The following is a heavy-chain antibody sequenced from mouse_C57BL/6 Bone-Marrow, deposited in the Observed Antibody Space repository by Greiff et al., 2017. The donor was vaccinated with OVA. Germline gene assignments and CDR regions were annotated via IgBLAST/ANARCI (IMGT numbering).Heavy chain of an antibody. D-gene: IGHD2-4*01. V-gene: IGHV2-2*01. CDR2: IWSGGST. CDR1: GFSLTSYG. J-gene: IGHJ1*03. CDR3: ARPGYDYGDWYFDV. Sequence: QVQLKESGPGLVQPSQSLSITCTVSGFSLTSYGVHWVRQSPGKGLEWLGVIWSGGSTDYNAAFISRLSISKDNSKSQVFFKMNSLQADDTAIYYCARPGYDYGDWYFDVWGTGTTVTVSS.